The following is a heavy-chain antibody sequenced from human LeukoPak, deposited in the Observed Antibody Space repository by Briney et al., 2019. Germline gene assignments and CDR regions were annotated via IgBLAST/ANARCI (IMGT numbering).Heavy chain of an antibody. D-gene: IGHD6-13*01. CDR2: INPNSGGT. V-gene: IGHV1-2*02. CDR3: ARDASIAAAGGWFDP. J-gene: IGHJ5*02. CDR1: GYTFTGYY. Sequence: ASVKVSCKASGYTFTGYYMHWLRQAPGQGLEWMGWINPNSGGTNYAQKFQGRVTMTRDTSISTAYMELSRLRSDDTAVYYCARDASIAAAGGWFDPWGQGTLVTVSS.